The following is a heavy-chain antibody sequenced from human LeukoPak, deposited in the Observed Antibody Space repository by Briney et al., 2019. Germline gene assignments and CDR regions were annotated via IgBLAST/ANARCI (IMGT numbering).Heavy chain of an antibody. V-gene: IGHV4-59*01. CDR3: ARAHRYDLLIDY. CDR2: IYYSGST. Sequence: PSETLSLTCTVSGGSISSYYWSWIRQPPGKGLEWIGYIYYSGSTNYNPSLKSRVTISVDTSKNQFSLKLSSVTAADTAVYYCARAHRYDLLIDYWGQGTLVTVSS. D-gene: IGHD5-12*01. J-gene: IGHJ4*02. CDR1: GGSISSYY.